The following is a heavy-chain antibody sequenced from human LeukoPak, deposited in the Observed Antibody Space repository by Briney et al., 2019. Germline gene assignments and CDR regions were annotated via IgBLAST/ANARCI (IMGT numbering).Heavy chain of an antibody. CDR2: IYPSGGTT. J-gene: IGHJ4*02. CDR3: ARGNPYDSTGYRLDY. V-gene: IGHV1-46*01. CDR1: GYTFTSYY. D-gene: IGHD3-22*01. Sequence: ASVKVSCKASGYTFTSYYMHWVRQAPGQGLEWMGMIYPSGGTTIYPQKFQGRVTMTRDTSTSTVYMELSSLRSEDTAVYYCARGNPYDSTGYRLDYWGQGTLVTVSS.